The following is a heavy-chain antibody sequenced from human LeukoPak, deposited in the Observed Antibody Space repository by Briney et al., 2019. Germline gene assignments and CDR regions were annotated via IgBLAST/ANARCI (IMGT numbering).Heavy chain of an antibody. D-gene: IGHD1/OR15-1a*01. V-gene: IGHV3-30*18. CDR3: AKDSQNTVFNP. Sequence: GGSLRLSCAASGFTFSGYGMHWVRQAPGKGLEWVAVISYDGSNKYYADSVKGRFTISRDNSKNTLYLQMNSLRAEDTAVYYCAKDSQNTVFNPWGQGTLVTVSS. CDR1: GFTFSGYG. CDR2: ISYDGSNK. J-gene: IGHJ5*02.